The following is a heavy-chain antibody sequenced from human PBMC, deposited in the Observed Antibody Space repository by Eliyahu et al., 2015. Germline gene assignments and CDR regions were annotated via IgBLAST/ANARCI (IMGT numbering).Heavy chain of an antibody. V-gene: IGHV3-9*01. CDR1: GFXFDGYA. J-gene: IGHJ6*02. D-gene: IGHD2-2*01. CDR2: ISWNSGSI. Sequence: EVQLVESGGGLVQPGRSLRLSCAASGFXFDGYAXHWVRQAPGKGLEWVSGISWNSGSIGYADSVKGRFTISRDNAKNSLYLQMNSLRAEDTALYYCAKDTTLYLGSSTSYGMDVWGQGTTVTVSS. CDR3: AKDTTLYLGSSTSYGMDV.